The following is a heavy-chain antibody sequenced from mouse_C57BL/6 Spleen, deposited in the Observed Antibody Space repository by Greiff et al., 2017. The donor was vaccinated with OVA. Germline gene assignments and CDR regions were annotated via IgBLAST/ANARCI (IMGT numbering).Heavy chain of an antibody. D-gene: IGHD3-1*01. V-gene: IGHV1-53*01. Sequence: QVQLQQPGTDLVKPGASVKLSCKASGYTFTSYWMYWVKQRPGQGLEWFGNIKPSNGGNNYNEKLKSKTTLTVDKSYSTAYMQLSSLTSEDSAVYYCARSGGREYYDGWGTGTTVTVSS. CDR1: GYTFTSYW. J-gene: IGHJ1*03. CDR3: ARSGGREYYDG. CDR2: IKPSNGGN.